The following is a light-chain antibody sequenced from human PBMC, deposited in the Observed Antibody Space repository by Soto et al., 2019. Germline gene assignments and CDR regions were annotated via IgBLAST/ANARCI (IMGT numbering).Light chain of an antibody. Sequence: IGLTQSPGTLSLSPGERATLSCRASQSVNSNLAWYQQKHGQAPRLLIYGASTRATGIPARFSGSGSGTEFTLTISSLQSEDFAVYYCQQYNNWPPWTFGQGTKVDIK. CDR2: GAS. J-gene: IGKJ1*01. CDR3: QQYNNWPPWT. CDR1: QSVNSN. V-gene: IGKV3-15*01.